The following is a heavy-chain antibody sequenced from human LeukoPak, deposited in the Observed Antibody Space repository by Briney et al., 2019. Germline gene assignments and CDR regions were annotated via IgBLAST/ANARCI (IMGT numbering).Heavy chain of an antibody. J-gene: IGHJ3*02. CDR1: GGSTSSSSYY. Sequence: SETLSLTCTVSGGSTSSSSYYWGWIRQPPGKGLEWIGSMYYGGSTYYNPSLKSRVTISVDTSKNQFSLKLSSVTAADTAIYYCARCGGFHDSSGYDAFDIWGQGTMVTVSS. D-gene: IGHD3-22*01. V-gene: IGHV4-39*01. CDR2: MYYGGST. CDR3: ARCGGFHDSSGYDAFDI.